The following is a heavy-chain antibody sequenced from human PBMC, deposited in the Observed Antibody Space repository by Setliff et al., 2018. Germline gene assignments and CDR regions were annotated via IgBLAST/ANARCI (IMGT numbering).Heavy chain of an antibody. CDR1: GDSISSSSYY. Sequence: SETLSLTCTVSGDSISSSSYYWGWIRQPPGKGPEWIGSIYFTGTTFYSPSLKSRVTISVDTSKNQFSLKLSSVTAADTAVYYCASIPSSGWYYYYGMDVWGQGTTVTVSS. CDR3: ASIPSSGWYYYYGMDV. CDR2: IYFTGTT. V-gene: IGHV4-39*01. J-gene: IGHJ6*02. D-gene: IGHD6-19*01.